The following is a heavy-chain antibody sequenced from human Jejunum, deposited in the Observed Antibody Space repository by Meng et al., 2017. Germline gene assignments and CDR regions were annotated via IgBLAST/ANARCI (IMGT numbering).Heavy chain of an antibody. Sequence: GGSLRLSCAASGFTFSSYGMHWVRQAPGKGLLWVSRIKSDGTTSSYADFVKGRFTISRDNAKNTLYLQMKSLRVEDTAVYYCARGPQSSGYYYGDSWGQGTLVTVSS. CDR1: GFTFSSYG. CDR3: ARGPQSSGYYYGDS. D-gene: IGHD3-22*01. V-gene: IGHV3-74*01. J-gene: IGHJ4*02. CDR2: IKSDGTTS.